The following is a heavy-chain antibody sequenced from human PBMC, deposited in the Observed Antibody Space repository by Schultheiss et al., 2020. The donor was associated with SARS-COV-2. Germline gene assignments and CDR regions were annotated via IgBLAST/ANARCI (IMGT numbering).Heavy chain of an antibody. CDR1: GYTFTGYY. CDR2: INPNSGGT. CDR3: ARDSFTIFGVVIIPFYGMDV. D-gene: IGHD3-3*01. Sequence: ASVKVSCKASGYTFTGYYMHWVRQAPGQGLEWMGWINPNSGGTNYAQKFQGRVTMTSDTSISTAYMELSRLRSEDTAVYYCARDSFTIFGVVIIPFYGMDVWGQGTTVTVSS. J-gene: IGHJ6*02. V-gene: IGHV1-2*02.